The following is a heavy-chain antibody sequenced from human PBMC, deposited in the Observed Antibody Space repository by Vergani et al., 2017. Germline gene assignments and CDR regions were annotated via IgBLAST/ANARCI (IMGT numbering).Heavy chain of an antibody. Sequence: QVQLVESGGGVVQPGRSLRLSCAASGFTFSSYGMHWVRQAPGKGLEWVAVIWYDGSNKYYADSVKGRFTISRDNSKNTLYLQMNSLRGEDTAVYYCAREIAVAGIMGYWGQGTLVTVSS. J-gene: IGHJ4*02. CDR2: IWYDGSNK. CDR1: GFTFSSYG. V-gene: IGHV3-33*01. D-gene: IGHD6-19*01. CDR3: AREIAVAGIMGY.